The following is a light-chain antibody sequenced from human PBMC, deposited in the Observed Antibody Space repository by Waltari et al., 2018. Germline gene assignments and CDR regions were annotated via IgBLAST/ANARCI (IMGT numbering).Light chain of an antibody. CDR1: SQSVSSHL. J-gene: IGLJ2*01. CDR2: EVT. CDR3: CSYTTKVALGA. V-gene: IGLV2-14*01. Sequence: PATLSLSPGERATLSCRASQSVSSHLGWYQQSPGKAPKLLIYEVTNRPSGVSDRFSGSKSGNTASLTISGLQAEDEADYYCCSYTTKVALGAFGGGTKLTVL.